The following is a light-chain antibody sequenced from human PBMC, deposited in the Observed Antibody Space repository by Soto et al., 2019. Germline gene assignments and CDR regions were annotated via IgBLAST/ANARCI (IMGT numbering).Light chain of an antibody. Sequence: QSALTQPASVSGSPGQSITVSCTGTSSDVGSYNLVSWYQQHPGKAPKLMIYEGSKRPSGVSTRFSGSKSGDTVSLTISGLQAEDEGDYYCCSYAGRRTFYVFGTGTKVTVL. V-gene: IGLV2-23*01. J-gene: IGLJ1*01. CDR3: CSYAGRRTFYV. CDR1: SSDVGSYNL. CDR2: EGS.